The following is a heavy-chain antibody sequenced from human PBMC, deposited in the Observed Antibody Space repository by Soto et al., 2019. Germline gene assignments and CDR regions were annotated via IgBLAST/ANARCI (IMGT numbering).Heavy chain of an antibody. V-gene: IGHV4-61*01. CDR3: ARAIEGWHQGRYYYGMEV. J-gene: IGHJ6*02. CDR1: GGSVSSGSYY. CDR2: IYYSGST. Sequence: QVQLQESGPGLVKPSETLSLTCTVSGGSVSSGSYYWSWIRQPPGKGLEWIGYIYYSGSTNYNPFLKGRVAISVDTAKDHLSLKLSSVSAAETAVYYCARAIEGWHQGRYYYGMEVWGQGTTVSVSS. D-gene: IGHD6-19*01.